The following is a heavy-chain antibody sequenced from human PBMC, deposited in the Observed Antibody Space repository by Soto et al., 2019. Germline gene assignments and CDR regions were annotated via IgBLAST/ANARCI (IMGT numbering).Heavy chain of an antibody. D-gene: IGHD2-15*01. CDR2: ISCDGHNK. Sequence: GGSLRLSCAASRFSFSSFGMHWVRQAPGKGLEWVALISCDGHNKNYTDSVKGRFTVSRDNSKNTLYLQMNSLRPEDTAVYYCVKDRYRYCSGGSCYYFDDWGQGTLVTVSS. J-gene: IGHJ4*02. CDR3: VKDRYRYCSGGSCYYFDD. CDR1: RFSFSSFG. V-gene: IGHV3-30*18.